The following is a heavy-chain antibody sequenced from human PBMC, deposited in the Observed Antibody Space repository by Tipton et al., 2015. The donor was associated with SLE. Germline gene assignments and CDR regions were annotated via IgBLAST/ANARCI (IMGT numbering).Heavy chain of an antibody. CDR3: AKDTSGSYDY. J-gene: IGHJ4*02. Sequence: SLRLSCAASGFTFSSYSMNWVRQAPGKGLEWVSYISSSSSTIYYADSVKGRFTISRDNAKNSLYLQMNSLRAEDTAVYYCAKDTSGSYDYWGQGTLVTVSS. CDR2: ISSSSSTI. D-gene: IGHD1-26*01. V-gene: IGHV3-48*01. CDR1: GFTFSSYS.